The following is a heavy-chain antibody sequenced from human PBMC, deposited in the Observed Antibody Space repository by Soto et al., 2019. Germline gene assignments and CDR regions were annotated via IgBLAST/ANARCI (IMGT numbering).Heavy chain of an antibody. CDR2: ISRSAKYT. J-gene: IGHJ6*02. CDR1: GFTFSSHT. Sequence: EVQLVESGGGLVKPGGSLTLLCAVSGFTFSSHTMNWVRQSPGKGLEWVSSISRSAKYTYYSDSLKGRFTVSRDNTKNSLYLQMTSLRAEDTAVYYCARALTGTTSGGFDVWGQGTAVTVSS. CDR3: ARALTGTTSGGFDV. V-gene: IGHV3-21*01. D-gene: IGHD1-7*01.